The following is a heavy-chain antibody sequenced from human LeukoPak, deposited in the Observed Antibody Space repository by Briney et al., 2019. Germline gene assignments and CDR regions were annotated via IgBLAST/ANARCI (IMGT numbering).Heavy chain of an antibody. V-gene: IGHV4-4*02. CDR2: IYRSGST. CDR3: ARRSGPNWGFDP. Sequence: SETLSLTCAVSGGSISSSNWWSWVRQPPGKGLEWIGEIYRSGSTNYNPSLKSRVTISVDKSKNQFSLKLSSVTAADTAVYYCARRSGPNWGFDPWGQGTLVTVSS. D-gene: IGHD3-16*01. CDR1: GGSISSSNW. J-gene: IGHJ5*02.